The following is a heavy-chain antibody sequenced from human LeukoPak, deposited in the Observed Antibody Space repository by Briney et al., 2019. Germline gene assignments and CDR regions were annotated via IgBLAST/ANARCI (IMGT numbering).Heavy chain of an antibody. CDR3: AKAPDYYDSSGYDY. Sequence: GGSLRLSCAASGFTFSSYAMSWVRQAPGKGLEWVSAISGSGGSTYYADSVKGRFTISRDNSKNTLYLQMNSLRAEDTAVYYCAKAPDYYDSSGYDYWGQGTLVTVSS. V-gene: IGHV3-23*01. CDR1: GFTFSSYA. J-gene: IGHJ4*02. D-gene: IGHD3-22*01. CDR2: ISGSGGST.